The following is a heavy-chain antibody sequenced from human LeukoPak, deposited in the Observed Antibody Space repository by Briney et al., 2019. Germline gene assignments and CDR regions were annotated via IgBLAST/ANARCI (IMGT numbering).Heavy chain of an antibody. Sequence: GASVKVSCKASGYTFTSYDINWVRQATGQGLEWMGWMNPNSGNTGYAQKFQGRVTMTRNTSISTAYMELSSLRSEDTAVYYCARDKLLWFGELATSNYYYYMDVWGKGTTVTISS. D-gene: IGHD3-10*01. CDR2: MNPNSGNT. J-gene: IGHJ6*03. V-gene: IGHV1-8*02. CDR1: GYTFTSYD. CDR3: ARDKLLWFGELATSNYYYYMDV.